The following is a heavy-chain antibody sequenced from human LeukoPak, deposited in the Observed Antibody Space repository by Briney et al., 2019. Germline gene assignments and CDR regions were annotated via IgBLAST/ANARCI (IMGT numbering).Heavy chain of an antibody. D-gene: IGHD3-3*01. CDR3: ARLRGYDFWSGYYPPGPSFNWFDP. Sequence: PSETLSLTCTVSGGSISSSSYYWGWIRQPPGKGLEWIGSIYYSGSTNYNPSLKSRVTISVDTSKNQFSLKLSSVTAADTAVYYCARLRGYDFWSGYYPPGPSFNWFDPWGQGTLVTVSS. V-gene: IGHV4-39*07. J-gene: IGHJ5*02. CDR1: GGSISSSSYY. CDR2: IYYSGST.